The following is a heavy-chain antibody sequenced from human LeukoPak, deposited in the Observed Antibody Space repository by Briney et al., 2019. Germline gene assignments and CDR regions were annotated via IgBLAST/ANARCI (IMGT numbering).Heavy chain of an antibody. V-gene: IGHV2-5*02. CDR3: ARIRHTAMESYYMDV. D-gene: IGHD5-18*01. CDR2: IYWDDDK. Sequence: SGPTLVKPTQTLTLTCTFSGFSLSTSGVSVGWIRQPPEKALEWLALIYWDDDKRYSPSLKSRLTITKDTSKNQVVLTMTNMDPVDTATYYCARIRHTAMESYYMDVWGKGTTVTVSS. J-gene: IGHJ6*03. CDR1: GFSLSTSGVS.